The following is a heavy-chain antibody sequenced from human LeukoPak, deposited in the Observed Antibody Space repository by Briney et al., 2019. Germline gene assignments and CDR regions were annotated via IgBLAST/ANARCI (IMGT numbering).Heavy chain of an antibody. J-gene: IGHJ4*02. CDR3: ARRLEMRGEFDY. D-gene: IGHD3-16*01. CDR2: IYYSGST. V-gene: IGHV4-39*01. CDR1: GGSISSYY. Sequence: SETLSLTCTVSGGSISSYYWGWIRQPPGKGLEWIGSIYYSGSTYYNPSLKSRVTISVDTSKNQFSLKLSSVTAADTAVYYCARRLEMRGEFDYWGQGTLVTVSS.